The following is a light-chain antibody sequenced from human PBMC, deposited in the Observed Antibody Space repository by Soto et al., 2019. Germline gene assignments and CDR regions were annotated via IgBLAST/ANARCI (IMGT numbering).Light chain of an antibody. CDR3: RQSYSPPWT. CDR1: QSISSY. V-gene: IGKV1-39*01. Sequence: DIQMTQSPSSLSASVGDRVTITCRASQSISSYLNWYQQKPGKAPKLLIYAASSLQSGVPSRFSGIGSGTDFTLTISSLQPEDFATYYCRQSYSPPWTFGQGTKVDI. CDR2: AAS. J-gene: IGKJ1*01.